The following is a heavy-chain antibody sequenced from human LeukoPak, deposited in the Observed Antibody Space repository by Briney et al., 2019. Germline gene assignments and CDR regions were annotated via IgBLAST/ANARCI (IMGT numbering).Heavy chain of an antibody. Sequence: SETLSLTCAVYGGSFSGYYWSWIRQPPWKGLEWIGEINHSGSTNYNPSLKSRVTISVDTSKNQFSLKLSSVTAADTAVYYCASRGRAYGSGSYYNRYYFDYWGQGTLVTVSS. CDR2: INHSGST. CDR3: ASRGRAYGSGSYYNRYYFDY. J-gene: IGHJ4*02. V-gene: IGHV4-34*01. CDR1: GGSFSGYY. D-gene: IGHD3-10*01.